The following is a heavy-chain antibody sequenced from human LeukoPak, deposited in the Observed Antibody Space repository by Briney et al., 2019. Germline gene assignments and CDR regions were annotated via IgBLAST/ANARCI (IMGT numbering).Heavy chain of an antibody. CDR1: GFTFSSYG. J-gene: IGHJ4*02. CDR3: AKDDVRYYYDSSGYYHIGY. CDR2: ISYDGSNK. V-gene: IGHV3-30*18. Sequence: PGGSLRLSCAASGFTFSSYGMHWVRQAPGKGLEWVAVISYDGSNKYYADFVKGRFTISRDNSKNTLYLQMNSLRAEDTAVYYCAKDDVRYYYDSSGYYHIGYWGQGTLVTVSS. D-gene: IGHD3-22*01.